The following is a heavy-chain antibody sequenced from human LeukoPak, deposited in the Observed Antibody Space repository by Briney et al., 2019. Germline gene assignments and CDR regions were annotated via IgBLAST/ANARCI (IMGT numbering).Heavy chain of an antibody. Sequence: PGGSLRLSCAASGFTFSSFALHWVRQAPGKGLEYVSAISSNGRNTYYANSVKGRFTISRDNSKNTLYLQMGSLRAEDMAVYYCAREDYGSGSCPLDYWGQGTLVTVSS. V-gene: IGHV3-64*01. CDR1: GFTFSSFA. J-gene: IGHJ4*02. D-gene: IGHD3-10*01. CDR2: ISSNGRNT. CDR3: AREDYGSGSCPLDY.